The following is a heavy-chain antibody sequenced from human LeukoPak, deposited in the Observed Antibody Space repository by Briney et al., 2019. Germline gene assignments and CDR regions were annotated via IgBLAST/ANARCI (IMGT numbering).Heavy chain of an antibody. J-gene: IGHJ5*02. CDR3: AKDSRGTIVVVPAAIFPPDWFDP. D-gene: IGHD2-2*01. CDR2: TSSSGGST. V-gene: IGHV3-23*01. Sequence: GGSLRLSCAASGFTFSSYAINWVRQAPGKGLEWVSATSSSGGSTYYADSVKGRFTISRDNSKNTLYLQMNSLRAEDTAVYYCAKDSRGTIVVVPAAIFPPDWFDPWGQGTLVTVSS. CDR1: GFTFSSYA.